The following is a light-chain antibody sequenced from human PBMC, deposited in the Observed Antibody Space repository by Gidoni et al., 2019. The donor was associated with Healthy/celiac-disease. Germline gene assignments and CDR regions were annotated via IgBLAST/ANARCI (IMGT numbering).Light chain of an antibody. CDR2: SNN. V-gene: IGLV1-44*01. Sequence: QSVMPQPPSRSGTPGPRVTISFSGSRANIGSNTVNWYQQLPGTAPKLLIYSNNQRPSGVPDRFSGSKSGTSASLAISGLQSEDEADYYCAAWDDSLNGLVFGGGTKLTVL. J-gene: IGLJ2*01. CDR3: AAWDDSLNGLV. CDR1: RANIGSNT.